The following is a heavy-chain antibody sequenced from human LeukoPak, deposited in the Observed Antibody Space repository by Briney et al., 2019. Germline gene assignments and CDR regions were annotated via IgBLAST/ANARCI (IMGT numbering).Heavy chain of an antibody. CDR3: ARDPTEGGTFAYYFDY. V-gene: IGHV3-33*08. CDR2: IWYDGSHK. J-gene: IGHJ4*02. CDR1: GFTFSSYW. D-gene: IGHD1-26*01. Sequence: GGSLRLSCAASGFTFSSYWMSWVRQAPGKGLEWVAVIWYDGSHKSYADSVKGRFTISRDNSKNTLYLQMSSLRAEDTAVYYCARDPTEGGTFAYYFDYWGQGTLVTVSS.